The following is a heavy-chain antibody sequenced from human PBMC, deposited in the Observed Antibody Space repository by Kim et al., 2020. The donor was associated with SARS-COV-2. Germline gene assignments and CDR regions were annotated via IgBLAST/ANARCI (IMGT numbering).Heavy chain of an antibody. CDR2: IYPGDSDT. D-gene: IGHD2-2*02. J-gene: IGHJ4*02. CDR1: GYSFTSYW. V-gene: IGHV5-51*01. CDR3: ARHIGLPYASYTPGGY. Sequence: GESLKISCKGSGYSFTSYWIGWVRQRPGKGLEWMGIIYPGDSDTRYSPSFQGQVTISADKSISTAYLQWSSLKASDTAMYYCARHIGLPYASYTPGGYWGQGTLVTVSS.